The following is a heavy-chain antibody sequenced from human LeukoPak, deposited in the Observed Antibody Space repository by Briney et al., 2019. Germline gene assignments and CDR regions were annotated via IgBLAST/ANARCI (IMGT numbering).Heavy chain of an antibody. V-gene: IGHV4-4*02. D-gene: IGHD6-19*01. CDR3: AREAYSSGWYDY. J-gene: IGHJ4*02. Sequence: SGTLSLTCAVSGGSICSSNWWSWVRQPPGKGLEWIGEIYHSGSTNYNPSLESRVTISVDKSKNQFSLKLSSVTAADTAVYYCAREAYSSGWYDYWGQGTLVTVSS. CDR2: IYHSGST. CDR1: GGSICSSNW.